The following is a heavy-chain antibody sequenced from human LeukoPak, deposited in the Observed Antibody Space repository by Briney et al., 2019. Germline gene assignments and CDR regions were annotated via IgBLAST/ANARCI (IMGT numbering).Heavy chain of an antibody. CDR2: INHSGST. J-gene: IGHJ4*02. CDR1: GGSFSGYY. D-gene: IGHD1-26*01. V-gene: IGHV4-34*01. CDR3: ARGRSGSSVDY. Sequence: SETLSLTCAVYGGSFSGYYWSWIRQPPGKGLEWIGEINHSGSTNYNPSLKSRVTISVDTSKNEFSLKVTSVTAAETAVYYCARGRSGSSVDYWGQGILVTVSS.